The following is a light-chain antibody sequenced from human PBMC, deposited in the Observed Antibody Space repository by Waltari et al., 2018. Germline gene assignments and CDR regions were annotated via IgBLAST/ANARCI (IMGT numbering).Light chain of an antibody. V-gene: IGKV1D-16*01. CDR3: QQYTSYPLT. J-gene: IGKJ4*01. CDR1: QVITRW. Sequence: DIEMTQSPSSLSASVGDRVTITCRASQVITRWLAWYQQKPGKARKSLISTISTLQTGVPSRFSGSGSGTEFTLTISSLQPEDFATYYCQQYTSYPLTFGGGTKVEIK. CDR2: TIS.